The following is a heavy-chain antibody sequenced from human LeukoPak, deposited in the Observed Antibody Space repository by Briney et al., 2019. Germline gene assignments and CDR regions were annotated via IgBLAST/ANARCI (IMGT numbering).Heavy chain of an antibody. Sequence: HGESLKISCKGSGYSFTSYWIGWVRQMPGKGLEWMGIIYPGDSDTRYSPSFQGQVTISADKSISTAYLQWSSLKASDTAMYYCARVALSYYYGSGRQKYYYYYYMDVWGKGTTVTISS. V-gene: IGHV5-51*01. J-gene: IGHJ6*03. D-gene: IGHD3-10*01. CDR3: ARVALSYYYGSGRQKYYYYYYMDV. CDR2: IYPGDSDT. CDR1: GYSFTSYW.